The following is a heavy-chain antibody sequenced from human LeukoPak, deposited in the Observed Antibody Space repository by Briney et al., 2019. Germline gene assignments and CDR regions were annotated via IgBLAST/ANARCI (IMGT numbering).Heavy chain of an antibody. CDR2: IYSGGNT. V-gene: IGHV3-53*01. CDR3: TRGGGSYH. CDR1: GFTVSNNY. Sequence: GGSLRLSCAASGFTVSNNYMDWIRQAPGKGLEWVSIIYSGGNTYYADSVKGRFTVSRDNSKNTLYLQMNSLRAEDTAVYYCTRGGGSYHWGQVTLVTVSS. D-gene: IGHD1-26*01. J-gene: IGHJ4*02.